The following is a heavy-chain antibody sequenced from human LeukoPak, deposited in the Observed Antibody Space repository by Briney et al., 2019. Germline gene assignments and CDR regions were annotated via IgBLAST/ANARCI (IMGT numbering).Heavy chain of an antibody. CDR1: GYTFTSYG. CDR3: ARDLLEPCFDEGCYYDSSGYYRGDPFDY. Sequence: ASVKVSCKASGYTFTSYGISWVRQAPGQGLEWMGWISAYNGNTNYAQKLQGRVTMTTDTSTSTAYMELRSLRSDDTAVYYCARDLLEPCFDEGCYYDSSGYYRGDPFDYWGQGTLVTVSS. D-gene: IGHD3-22*01. CDR2: ISAYNGNT. V-gene: IGHV1-18*01. J-gene: IGHJ4*02.